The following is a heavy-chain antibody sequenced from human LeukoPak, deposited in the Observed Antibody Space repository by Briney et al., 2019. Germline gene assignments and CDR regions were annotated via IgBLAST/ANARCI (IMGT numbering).Heavy chain of an antibody. CDR2: IIPILGIA. D-gene: IGHD6-6*01. CDR3: ARDSSSSLFDYYYYYMDV. CDR1: GGTFSSYP. Sequence: SVKVSCKASGGTFSSYPISWVRQAPGQGLEWMGRIIPILGIANYAQKFQGRVTITADKSTSTAYMELSSLRSEDTAVYYCARDSSSSLFDYYYYYMDVWGKGTTVTVSS. J-gene: IGHJ6*03. V-gene: IGHV1-69*04.